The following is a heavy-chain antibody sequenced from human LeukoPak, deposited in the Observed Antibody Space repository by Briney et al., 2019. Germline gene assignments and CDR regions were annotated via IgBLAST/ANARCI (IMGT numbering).Heavy chain of an antibody. CDR2: ISSSSSYI. D-gene: IGHD2-15*01. CDR3: ARYCSGGSCFFDAFDI. Sequence: PGGSLRLSCAASGFTFGSYSMNWVRQAPGKGLEWVSSISSSSSYIYYADSVKGRFTISRDNAKNSLYLQMNSLRAEDTAVYYCARYCSGGSCFFDAFDIWGQGTMVTVSS. J-gene: IGHJ3*02. V-gene: IGHV3-21*01. CDR1: GFTFGSYS.